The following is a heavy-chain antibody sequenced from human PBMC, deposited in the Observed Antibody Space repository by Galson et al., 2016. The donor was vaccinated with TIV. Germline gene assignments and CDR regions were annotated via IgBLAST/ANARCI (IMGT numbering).Heavy chain of an antibody. D-gene: IGHD4-17*01. CDR1: GGSITSFY. J-gene: IGHJ4*02. CDR2: IYFDGST. CDR3: AREGGGDYDWGRGAFDN. V-gene: IGHV4-59*01. Sequence: SETLSLTCSVSGGSITSFYWSWIRQPPGKGLEWIGYIYFDGSTIYNPSRKSRVTVSVDTARNEFSLTLRSVTAADTAVYYCAREGGGDYDWGRGAFDNWGQGTLVTVS.